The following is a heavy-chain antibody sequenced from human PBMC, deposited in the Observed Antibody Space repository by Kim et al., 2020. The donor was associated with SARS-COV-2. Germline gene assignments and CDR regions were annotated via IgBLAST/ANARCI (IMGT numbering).Heavy chain of an antibody. V-gene: IGHV3-23*01. CDR2: ISGSGGST. CDR3: AKEDKDDYYDSSGYSAPFDY. CDR1: GFTFSSYA. Sequence: GGSLRLSCAASGFTFSSYAMSWVRQAPGKGLEWVSAISGSGGSTYYADSVKGRFTISRDNSKNTLYLQMNSLRAEDTAVYYCAKEDKDDYYDSSGYSAPFDYWGQGTLVTVSS. D-gene: IGHD3-22*01. J-gene: IGHJ4*02.